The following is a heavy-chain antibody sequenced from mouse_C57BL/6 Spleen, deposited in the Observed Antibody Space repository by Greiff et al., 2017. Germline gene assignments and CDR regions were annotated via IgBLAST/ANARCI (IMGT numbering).Heavy chain of an antibody. CDR3: ARALMGGFAY. Sequence: QVQLKQPGAELVRPGSSVKLSCKASGYTFTSYWMDWVKQRPGQGLEWIGNIYPSDSETHYNQKFKDKATLTVDKSSSTAYMQLSSLTSEDSAVYYCARALMGGFAYWGQGTLVTVSA. CDR1: GYTFTSYW. CDR2: IYPSDSET. J-gene: IGHJ3*01. D-gene: IGHD1-1*02. V-gene: IGHV1-61*01.